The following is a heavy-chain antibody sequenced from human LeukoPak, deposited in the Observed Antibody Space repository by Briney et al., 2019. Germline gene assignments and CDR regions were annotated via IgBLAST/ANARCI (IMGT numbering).Heavy chain of an antibody. CDR2: INPNSGGT. V-gene: IGHV1-2*02. D-gene: IGHD3-22*01. Sequence: ASVKVSCKASGYTFTGYYMHWVRQAPGQGLDWMGWINPNSGGTRYAQKFQCRVTMTRDTSISIAYMQLISVRSDDTAVYYCARASYDSSDYESFQHWGQGTPVTVSS. CDR1: GYTFTGYY. CDR3: ARASYDSSDYESFQH. J-gene: IGHJ1*01.